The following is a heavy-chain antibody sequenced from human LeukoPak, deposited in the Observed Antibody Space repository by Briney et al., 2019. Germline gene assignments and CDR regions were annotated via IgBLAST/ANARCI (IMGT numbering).Heavy chain of an antibody. CDR3: ARAAGYYYDSSGFENFDY. D-gene: IGHD3-22*01. CDR2: IYYSGST. J-gene: IGHJ4*02. V-gene: IGHV4-30-4*01. Sequence: PSETLSLTCTVSGGSISSGDYYWSWIRQPPGKGLEWIGYIYYSGSTYYNPSLKSRVTISVDTSKNQFSLKLSSVTAADTAVYYCARAAGYYYDSSGFENFDYWGQGTLVTVSS. CDR1: GGSISSGDYY.